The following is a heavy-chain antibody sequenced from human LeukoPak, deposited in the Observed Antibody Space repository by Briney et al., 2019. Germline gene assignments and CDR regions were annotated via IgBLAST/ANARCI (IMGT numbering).Heavy chain of an antibody. V-gene: IGHV4-30-4*08. D-gene: IGHD6-19*01. J-gene: IGHJ4*02. Sequence: PSQTLSLTCTVSGGSISSGDYYWSWIRQPPGKGLEWIGYIYYSGSTYYNPSLKSRVTISVDTSKNQFSLKLSSVTAADTAVYYCARRPLSLSTYSSGRGDYWGQGTLVTVSS. CDR1: GGSISSGDYY. CDR3: ARRPLSLSTYSSGRGDY. CDR2: IYYSGST.